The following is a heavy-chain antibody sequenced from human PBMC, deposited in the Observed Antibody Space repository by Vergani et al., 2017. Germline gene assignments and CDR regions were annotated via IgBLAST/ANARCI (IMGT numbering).Heavy chain of an antibody. V-gene: IGHV3-30-3*01. J-gene: IGHJ4*02. CDR1: GFTFSSYA. Sequence: VQLVESGGGLVKPGGSLRLSCAASGFTFSSYAMHWVRQAPGKGLEWVAVISYDGSNKYYADSVKGRFTISRDNSKNTLYRQMNSLRAEDTAVYYCARDLGTFDYWGQGTLVTVSS. CDR2: ISYDGSNK. D-gene: IGHD1-1*01. CDR3: ARDLGTFDY.